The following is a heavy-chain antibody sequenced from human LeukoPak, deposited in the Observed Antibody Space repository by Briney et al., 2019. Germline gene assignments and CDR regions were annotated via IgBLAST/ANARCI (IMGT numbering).Heavy chain of an antibody. D-gene: IGHD3-22*01. J-gene: IGHJ4*02. Sequence: SETLSLTCTVSGGSISSGGYYWSWIRQHPGKGLEWIGYIYCSGSTYYNPSLKSRVTISVDTSKNQFSLKLSSVTAADTAVYYCATNNYYDSSGYSAALGYWGQGTLVTVSS. CDR3: ATNNYYDSSGYSAALGY. V-gene: IGHV4-31*03. CDR2: IYCSGST. CDR1: GGSISSGGYY.